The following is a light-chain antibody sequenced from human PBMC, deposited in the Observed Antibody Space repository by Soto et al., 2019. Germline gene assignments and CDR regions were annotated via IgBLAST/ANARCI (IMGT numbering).Light chain of an antibody. CDR3: SSYTSSSTLV. J-gene: IGLJ2*01. Sequence: QSALTQPASVSGSPGQSITISCTGTSSDVGGYNYVSWYQQHPGKAPKLMIYDVSNRPSGVSNRFYGSKSGNTASLTISWLQAEDEADYYCSSYTSSSTLVFGGGTKLTVL. V-gene: IGLV2-14*01. CDR2: DVS. CDR1: SSDVGGYNY.